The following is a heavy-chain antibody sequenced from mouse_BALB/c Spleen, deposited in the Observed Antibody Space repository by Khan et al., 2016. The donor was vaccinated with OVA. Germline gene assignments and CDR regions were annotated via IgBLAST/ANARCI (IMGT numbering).Heavy chain of an antibody. D-gene: IGHD2-4*01. J-gene: IGHJ4*01. CDR1: GFSLTGYG. Sequence: EEGPGLVAPSQSLSITCTVSGFSLTGYGVNWVRQPPGKGLEWLGMIWGDGSTDYNSALKSRLSISKDNSKSQVFLKMNSLHTDDTARYYCAREIYYDYAYYYAMDYWGQGTSVTVSS. V-gene: IGHV2-6-7*01. CDR2: IWGDGST. CDR3: AREIYYDYAYYYAMDY.